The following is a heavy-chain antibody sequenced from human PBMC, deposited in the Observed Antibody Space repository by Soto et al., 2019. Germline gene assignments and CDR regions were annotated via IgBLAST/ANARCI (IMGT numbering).Heavy chain of an antibody. CDR1: GFTFSAYD. Sequence: PGGSLRLSCAASGFTFSAYDMHWVRQTTGKGLEWVSAIGAADDPYYLGSVKGRFTISRENAKNPLYLQMNSLRAEDTAVYYCARAYSGRLPRRAAYYFAMDVWGQGTTVTVSS. CDR2: IGAADDP. D-gene: IGHD2-15*01. J-gene: IGHJ6*02. CDR3: ARAYSGRLPRRAAYYFAMDV. V-gene: IGHV3-13*05.